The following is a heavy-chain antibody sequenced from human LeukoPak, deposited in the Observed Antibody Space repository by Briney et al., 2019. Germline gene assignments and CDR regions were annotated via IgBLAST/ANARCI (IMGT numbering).Heavy chain of an antibody. D-gene: IGHD6-19*01. CDR1: GYTLTELS. J-gene: IGHJ4*02. CDR2: FDPEDGET. CDR3: ATPPYRSGWYAFDY. Sequence: ASVKVSCKVSGYTLTELSIHWVRQSPGKGLEWMGGFDPEDGETIYAQKFQGRVTMTEDTSTYTAYMELSSLRSEGTAVYYCATPPYRSGWYAFDYWGQGTLVTVSS. V-gene: IGHV1-24*01.